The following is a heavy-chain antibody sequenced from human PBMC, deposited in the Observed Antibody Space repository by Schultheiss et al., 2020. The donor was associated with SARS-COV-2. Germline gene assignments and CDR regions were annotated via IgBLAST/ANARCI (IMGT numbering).Heavy chain of an antibody. V-gene: IGHV2-5*02. Sequence: QTLSLTCAVSGYSISSGYYWGWIRQPPGKALEWLALIYWDDDKRYSPSLKSRLTITKDTSKNQVVLTMTNMDPVDTATYYCAHRMGDYDSSGYPQDAFDIWGQGTMVTVSS. D-gene: IGHD3-22*01. CDR3: AHRMGDYDSSGYPQDAFDI. CDR1: GYSISSGYY. J-gene: IGHJ3*02. CDR2: IYWDDDK.